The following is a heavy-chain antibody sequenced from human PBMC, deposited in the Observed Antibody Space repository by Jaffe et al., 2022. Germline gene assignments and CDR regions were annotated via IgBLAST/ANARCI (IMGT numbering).Heavy chain of an antibody. V-gene: IGHV5-51*01. CDR2: IYPGDSDT. J-gene: IGHJ5*02. CDR3: VRQSHGSGSYGVRFDP. CDR1: GYSFTSYW. Sequence: EVQLVQSGAEVKKPGESLKISCKGSGYSFTSYWIGWVRQMPGKGLEWMGIIYPGDSDTRYSPSFQGQVTISADKSISTAYLQWSSLKASDTAMYYCVRQSHGSGSYGVRFDPWGQGTLVTVSS. D-gene: IGHD3-10*01.